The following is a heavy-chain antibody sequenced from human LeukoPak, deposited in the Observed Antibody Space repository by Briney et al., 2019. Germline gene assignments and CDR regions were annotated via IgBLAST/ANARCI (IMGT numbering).Heavy chain of an antibody. CDR2: ISSSSSYI. CDR3: ARDILTGYVNYYYYGMDV. CDR1: GFTFSSYS. J-gene: IGHJ6*04. Sequence: GGSLRLSCAASGFTFSSYSMNWVRQAPGKGLGWVSSISSSSSYIYYADSVKGRFTISRDNAKNSLYLQMNSLRAEDTAMYYCARDILTGYVNYYYYGMDVWGKGTTVTVSS. V-gene: IGHV3-21*01. D-gene: IGHD3-9*01.